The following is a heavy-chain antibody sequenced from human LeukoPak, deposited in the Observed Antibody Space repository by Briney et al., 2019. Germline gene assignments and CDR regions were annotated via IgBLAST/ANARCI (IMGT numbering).Heavy chain of an antibody. CDR1: GFTFDDYG. D-gene: IGHD3-3*01. CDR2: INWNGDSR. CDR3: ARVGNSIFGTAMVAFDI. J-gene: IGHJ3*02. V-gene: IGHV3-20*04. Sequence: GGSLRLSCAASGFTFDDYGMSWVRQVPGKGLEWVSFINWNGDSRGYVDSVKGRFTVSRDKATKSLYLEMNSLRDEDTAFFYCARVGNSIFGTAMVAFDIWSQGTLVTVSS.